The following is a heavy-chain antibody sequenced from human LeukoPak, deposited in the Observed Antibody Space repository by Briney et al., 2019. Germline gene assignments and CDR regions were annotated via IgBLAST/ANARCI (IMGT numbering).Heavy chain of an antibody. CDR1: GFTFSSYG. J-gene: IGHJ4*02. CDR3: AKDMGYYDSQSGDY. Sequence: GGSLRLSCAASGFTFSSYGMHWVRQAPGKGLEGVAFIRCDGSSTYYADSVKGRFHISRDNSKNTLYLQMNSLRAEDTAVYYCAKDMGYYDSQSGDYWGQGTLVTVSS. V-gene: IGHV3-30*02. CDR2: IRCDGSST. D-gene: IGHD3-22*01.